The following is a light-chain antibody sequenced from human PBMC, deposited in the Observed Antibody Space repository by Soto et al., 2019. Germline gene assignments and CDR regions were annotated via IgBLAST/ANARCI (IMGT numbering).Light chain of an antibody. V-gene: IGKV1-12*01. CDR2: AAS. J-gene: IGKJ1*01. CDR3: LQADSFPPWT. CDR1: QGFGGW. Sequence: DIQMTQFPSSVSASVGDRVTITCRASQGFGGWLAWYQQKPGKAPKLLIYAASTLQSGVPSRFSGSGSGTDFTLTISSLQPEDFAPYYCLQADSFPPWTFGQGTKVEIK.